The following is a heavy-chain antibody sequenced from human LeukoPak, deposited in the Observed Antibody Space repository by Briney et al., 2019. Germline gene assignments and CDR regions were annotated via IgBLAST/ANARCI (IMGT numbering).Heavy chain of an antibody. CDR2: ISSSSSYI. V-gene: IGHV3-21*01. CDR1: GFTFSSYS. CDR3: ARQAFMGFDP. D-gene: IGHD3-10*01. Sequence: GGSLRLSCAASGFTFSSYSMNWVRQAPGEGLEWVSSISSSSSYIYYADSVKGRFTISRDNAKNSLYLQMNSLRAEDTAVYYCARQAFMGFDPWGQGTLVTVSS. J-gene: IGHJ5*02.